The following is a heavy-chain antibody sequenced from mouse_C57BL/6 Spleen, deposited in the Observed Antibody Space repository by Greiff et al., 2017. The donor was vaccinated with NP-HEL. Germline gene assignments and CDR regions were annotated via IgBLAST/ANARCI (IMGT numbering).Heavy chain of an antibody. CDR3: ARRGSTIGY. V-gene: IGHV1-50*01. CDR2: IDPSDSYT. D-gene: IGHD2-1*01. Sequence: QVQLQQPGAELVKPGASVKLSCKASGYTFTSYWMQWVKQRPGQGLEWIGEIDPSDSYTNYNQKFKGKATLTVDPSSSTAYMQVSSLTSEDSAVYYCARRGSTIGYWGQGTTLTVSS. J-gene: IGHJ2*01. CDR1: GYTFTSYW.